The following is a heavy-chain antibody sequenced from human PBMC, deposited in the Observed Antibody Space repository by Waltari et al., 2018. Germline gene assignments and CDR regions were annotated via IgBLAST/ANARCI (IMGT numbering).Heavy chain of an antibody. Sequence: QVQLQESGPGLVKPSGTLSLTCAVSGGSISSSNWWSWVRQPPGKGLEWIGEIYHSGSTNYNPALKSRVTISADKSKNQFSLKLSSVTAEDTAVYYCARERWDGEYLDYWGQGTLVTVSS. CDR2: IYHSGST. J-gene: IGHJ4*02. V-gene: IGHV4-4*02. CDR3: ARERWDGEYLDY. CDR1: GGSISSSNW. D-gene: IGHD1-26*01.